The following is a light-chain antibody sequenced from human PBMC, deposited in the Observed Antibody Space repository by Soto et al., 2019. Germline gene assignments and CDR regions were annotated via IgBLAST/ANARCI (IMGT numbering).Light chain of an antibody. V-gene: IGLV2-18*02. CDR1: SSDVGSYNR. Sequence: QSVLTQPPSVSGSPGQSVAISCTGTSSDVGSYNRVPWYQQPPGAAPKLMIYEVSNRPSGVPDRFSGSKSANTASLTISGLQAEDEADYYCNSYTGSSTYVFGTGTKVTVL. CDR3: NSYTGSSTYV. CDR2: EVS. J-gene: IGLJ1*01.